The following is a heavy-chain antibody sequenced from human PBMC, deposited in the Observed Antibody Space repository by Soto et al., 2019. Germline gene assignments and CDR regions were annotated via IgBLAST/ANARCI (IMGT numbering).Heavy chain of an antibody. J-gene: IGHJ4*02. CDR3: AKILGTSGPHRGPFDY. V-gene: IGHV3-23*01. Sequence: PGGSLRLSCEASGFTYNIYAMNWVRQAPGKGLEWVAGVSGSGSSTDYADSVKGRFSISRDNSKNTLYLQMKSLRAEDTAVYYCAKILGTSGPHRGPFDYCGQGMLVPGSS. D-gene: IGHD1-1*01. CDR1: GFTYNIYA. CDR2: VSGSGSST.